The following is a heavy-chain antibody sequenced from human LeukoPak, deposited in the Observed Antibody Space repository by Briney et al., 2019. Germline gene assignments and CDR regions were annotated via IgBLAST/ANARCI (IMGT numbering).Heavy chain of an antibody. V-gene: IGHV3-64D*06. D-gene: IGHD1-26*01. CDR2: ISINGDKT. CDR1: GFTFSGHF. J-gene: IGHJ4*02. CDR3: IKDRIGTWSFDH. Sequence: GGSLRLSCSASGFTFSGHFMHWVRQAPGKGLEYVSSISINGDKTYYAESVKGRFTISRDNSKNTLYLQLSSLRVEDTAVYYCIKDRIGTWSFDHWGQGTLLTVSS.